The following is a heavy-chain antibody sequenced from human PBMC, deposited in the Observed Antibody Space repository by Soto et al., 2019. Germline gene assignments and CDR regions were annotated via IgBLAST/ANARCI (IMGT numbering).Heavy chain of an antibody. D-gene: IGHD6-6*01. CDR3: AHIIAARLIDY. V-gene: IGHV2-5*01. CDR1: GFSLSTSGVG. CDR2: IYWNDDK. Sequence: QITLKESGPTLVKPTQTLTLTCTFSGFSLSTSGVGVGWIRQPPGKALEWLALIYWNDDKRYSPSLKSRLTITTDTSKNQVVLTMTNMDPVDTATYYCAHIIAARLIDYWGQGTLVTVSS. J-gene: IGHJ4*02.